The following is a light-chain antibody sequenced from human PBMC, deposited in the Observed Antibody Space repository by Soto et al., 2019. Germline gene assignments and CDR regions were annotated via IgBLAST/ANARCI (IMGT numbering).Light chain of an antibody. CDR1: ESVNDY. V-gene: IGKV3-11*01. CDR2: GAS. J-gene: IGKJ2*01. CDR3: QHRGRWPRT. Sequence: EIVLTQSPATLSLSPGERATLSCRASESVNDYLAWYQQKPGQAPRLLIYGASNRATGIPVRFSGSGSGTDFTLTISSLEPEDFAVYYCQHRGRWPRTFGQGTKLEIK.